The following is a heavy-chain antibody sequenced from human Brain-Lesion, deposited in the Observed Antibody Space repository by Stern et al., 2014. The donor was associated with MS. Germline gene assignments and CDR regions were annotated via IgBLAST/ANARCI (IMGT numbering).Heavy chain of an antibody. CDR1: GYTFSSYD. Sequence: VHLVESGAEVKKPGASVKVSCKASGYTFSSYDITWVRQASGHGLEWMGWMNPYSGNTGYAQKFKGRVSMTSDPSISTVYMELTSLTSDDTAVYFCARAVRNQLLSEYWGQGTRVTVSS. CDR3: ARAVRNQLLSEY. D-gene: IGHD2-2*01. V-gene: IGHV1-8*01. CDR2: MNPYSGNT. J-gene: IGHJ4*02.